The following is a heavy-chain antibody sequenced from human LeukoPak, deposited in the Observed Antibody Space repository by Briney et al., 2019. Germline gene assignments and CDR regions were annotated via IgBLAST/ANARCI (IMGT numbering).Heavy chain of an antibody. CDR2: IYYSGSN. D-gene: IGHD6-13*01. J-gene: IGHJ4*02. CDR3: ARHTDIAPLSSLKY. CDR1: GGSISSYY. Sequence: SDTLSLTCTVSGGSISSYYWSWIRQTPGKGLEGIGDIYYSGSNNFNPSLKSRVHISVNTSKNQFSLKLSSVTAADTAVYYCARHTDIAPLSSLKYWGQGTLVTVSS. V-gene: IGHV4-59*08.